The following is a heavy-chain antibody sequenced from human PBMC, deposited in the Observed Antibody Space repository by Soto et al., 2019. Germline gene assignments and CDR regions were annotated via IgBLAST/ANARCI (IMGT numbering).Heavy chain of an antibody. Sequence: GGSLRLSCSASGFTFSSYAMHWVRQAPGKGLEYVSAISSNGGSTYYADSVKGRFTISRDNSKNTLYLQMSSLRAEDTAVYYCVNGLDWVTNYDILTLSGYYYYGMDVWGQGTTVTVSS. CDR1: GFTFSSYA. CDR2: ISSNGGST. J-gene: IGHJ6*02. D-gene: IGHD3-9*01. CDR3: VNGLDWVTNYDILTLSGYYYYGMDV. V-gene: IGHV3-64D*08.